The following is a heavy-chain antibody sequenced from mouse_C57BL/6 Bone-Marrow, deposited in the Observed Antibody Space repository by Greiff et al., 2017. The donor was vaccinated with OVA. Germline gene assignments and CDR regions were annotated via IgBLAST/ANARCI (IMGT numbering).Heavy chain of an antibody. Sequence: EVQGVESGGGLVQSGRSLRLSCATSGFTFSDFYMEWVRQAPGKGLEWIAASRNKANDYTTEYSASVKGRFIVSRDTSQSILYLQMNALRAEDTAIYYCARDALDWYCDVWGTGTTVTVSS. CDR3: ARDALDWYCDV. J-gene: IGHJ1*03. CDR2: SRNKANDYTT. V-gene: IGHV7-1*01. CDR1: GFTFSDFY.